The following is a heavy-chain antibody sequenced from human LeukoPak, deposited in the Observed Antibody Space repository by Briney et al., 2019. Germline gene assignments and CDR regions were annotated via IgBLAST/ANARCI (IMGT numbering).Heavy chain of an antibody. Sequence: GESLKISCKGSGYIFTSYWIGWVRQMPGKGLEWMGIIYPDDSDTRYSPSFQGQVTISADKSITTAYQQWSSLKASDTAMYYCARRAGRGGLDALDIWGQGTMVIVSA. CDR2: IYPDDSDT. CDR3: ARRAGRGGLDALDI. D-gene: IGHD1-26*01. CDR1: GYIFTSYW. J-gene: IGHJ3*02. V-gene: IGHV5-51*01.